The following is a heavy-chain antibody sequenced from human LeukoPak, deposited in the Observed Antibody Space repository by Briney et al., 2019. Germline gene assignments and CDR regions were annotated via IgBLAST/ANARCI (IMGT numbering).Heavy chain of an antibody. Sequence: SETLSLTCTVSGGSISSYYWSWIRQPPGKGLEWIGYIYYSGSTNYNPSLKSRVTISVDTSKNQFSLQLNSVTPEDTAVYYCARDSSFLGLDYWGQGTLVTVSS. CDR3: ARDSSFLGLDY. CDR1: GGSISSYY. J-gene: IGHJ4*02. D-gene: IGHD6-6*01. V-gene: IGHV4-59*12. CDR2: IYYSGST.